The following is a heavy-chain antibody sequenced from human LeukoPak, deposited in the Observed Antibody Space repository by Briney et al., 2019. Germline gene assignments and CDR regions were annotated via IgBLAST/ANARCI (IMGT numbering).Heavy chain of an antibody. V-gene: IGHV4-59*01. J-gene: IGHJ5*02. CDR3: ARGPREGGYTWFDP. D-gene: IGHD6-13*01. CDR1: GGSISIYY. CDR2: IYHGGST. Sequence: SETLSPTCTVSGGSISIYYWNWIRQSPEKGLEWIGSIYHGGSTIYNPSLKSRVTISGDTSKNQSSLTLASVTAADTAVYYCARGPREGGYTWFDPWGQGTLVTVSS.